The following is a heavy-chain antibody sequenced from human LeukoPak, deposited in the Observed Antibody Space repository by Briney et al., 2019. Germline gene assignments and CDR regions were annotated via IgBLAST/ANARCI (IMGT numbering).Heavy chain of an antibody. V-gene: IGHV4-59*01. D-gene: IGHD2/OR15-2a*01. CDR1: GGSISSYY. CDR2: IYYSGST. J-gene: IGHJ4*02. CDR3: ARKTTWYYFDY. Sequence: SETLSLTCTVSGGSISSYYWSWIRQPPGKGLEWIGYIYYSGSTNYNPSLKSRVTISVDTSKNQFSLKLSSVTAADTAVYYCARKTTWYYFDYWGQGTLVTVSS.